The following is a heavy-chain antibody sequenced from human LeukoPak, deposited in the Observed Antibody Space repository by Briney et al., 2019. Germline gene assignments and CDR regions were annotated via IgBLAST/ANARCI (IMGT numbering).Heavy chain of an antibody. CDR2: ISSSSSTI. J-gene: IGHJ6*02. V-gene: IGHV3-48*04. CDR3: ARDRAESRWGGFYDYYYGMDV. D-gene: IGHD3-16*01. CDR1: GFTFSSYS. Sequence: GGSLRLSCAASGFTFSSYSMNWVRQAPGKGLEWVSYISSSSSTIYYADSVKGRFTISRDNAKNSLYLQMNSLRAEDTAVYYCARDRAESRWGGFYDYYYGMDVWGQGTTVTGSS.